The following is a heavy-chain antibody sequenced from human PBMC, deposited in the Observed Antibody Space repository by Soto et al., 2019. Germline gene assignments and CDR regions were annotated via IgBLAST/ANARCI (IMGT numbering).Heavy chain of an antibody. Sequence: EVQLLESGGGLVQPGGSLRLSCAASGFPFSSRAMCWVRQAPGKGLEWVSAISGSGTITYYADSVKGRFTISRDTSKNTLYPQMNSLRADVTAVYYCAEWATYFSGADCRAWGQGTLVTVSS. V-gene: IGHV3-23*01. CDR3: AEWATYFSGADCRA. D-gene: IGHD2-15*01. J-gene: IGHJ5*02. CDR1: GFPFSSRA. CDR2: ISGSGTIT.